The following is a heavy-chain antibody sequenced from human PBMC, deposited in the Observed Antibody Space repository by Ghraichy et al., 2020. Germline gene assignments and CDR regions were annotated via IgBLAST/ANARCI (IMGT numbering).Heavy chain of an antibody. CDR1: GFTVSSNY. D-gene: IGHD3-10*01. Sequence: GGSLRLSCAASGFTVSSNYMSWVRQAPGKGLEWVSVIYSGGSTYYADSVKGRFTISRDNSKNTLYLQMNSLRAEDTAVYYCARCARPRFGELLDWGQGTLVTVSS. J-gene: IGHJ4*02. V-gene: IGHV3-53*01. CDR2: IYSGGST. CDR3: ARCARPRFGELLD.